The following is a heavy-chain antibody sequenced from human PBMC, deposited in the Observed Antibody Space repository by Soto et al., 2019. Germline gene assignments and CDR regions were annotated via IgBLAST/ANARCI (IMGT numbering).Heavy chain of an antibody. CDR2: ISLSGST. V-gene: IGHV4-34*01. Sequence: RWIRQILGKGLEWIGEISLSGSTNYNPSLKSRVTIPEDTFKKQFSLKRSSVTAADTAVYYCARGSAKYEERRGYYYFDYWGEGTLVTVAS. J-gene: IGHJ4*02. D-gene: IGHD3-3*01. CDR3: ARGSAKYEERRGYYYFDY.